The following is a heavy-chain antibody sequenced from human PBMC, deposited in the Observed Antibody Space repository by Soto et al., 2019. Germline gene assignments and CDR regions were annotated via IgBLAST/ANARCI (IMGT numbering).Heavy chain of an antibody. CDR3: ARGYYYMDV. Sequence: SETLSLTCTVSGGSISSYYWSWIRQPPGKGLEWIGYIYYSGSTNYNPSLKSRVAISVDTSKNQFSLKLSSVTAADTAVYYCARGYYYMDVSGKGTTVTVSS. V-gene: IGHV4-59*01. CDR1: GGSISSYY. CDR2: IYYSGST. J-gene: IGHJ6*03.